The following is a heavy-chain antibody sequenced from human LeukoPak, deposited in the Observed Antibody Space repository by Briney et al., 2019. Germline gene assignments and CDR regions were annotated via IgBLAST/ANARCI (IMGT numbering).Heavy chain of an antibody. CDR1: GYTLTELS. Sequence: GASVKVSCKVSGYTLTELSMHWVRQAPGKGLEWMGGFDPEDGETIYAQKFQGRVTMTEDTSTDTAYMELSSLRSEDTAVYYCATDPRRGDYVWMDYGMDVWGQGTTVTVSS. J-gene: IGHJ6*02. CDR2: FDPEDGET. V-gene: IGHV1-24*01. D-gene: IGHD4-17*01. CDR3: ATDPRRGDYVWMDYGMDV.